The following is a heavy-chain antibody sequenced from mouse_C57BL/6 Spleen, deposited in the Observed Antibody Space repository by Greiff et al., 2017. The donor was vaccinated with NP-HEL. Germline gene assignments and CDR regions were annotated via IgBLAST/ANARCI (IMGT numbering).Heavy chain of an antibody. CDR2: ISDGGSYT. D-gene: IGHD2-4*01. J-gene: IGHJ4*01. CDR3: ANLPMITTHYYAMDY. CDR1: GFTFSSYA. Sequence: EVHLVESGGGLVKPGGSLKLSCAASGFTFSSYAMSWVRQTPEKRLEWVATISDGGSYTYYPDNVKGRFTISRDNAKNNLYLQMSHLKSEDTAMYYWANLPMITTHYYAMDYWGQGTSVTVSS. V-gene: IGHV5-4*01.